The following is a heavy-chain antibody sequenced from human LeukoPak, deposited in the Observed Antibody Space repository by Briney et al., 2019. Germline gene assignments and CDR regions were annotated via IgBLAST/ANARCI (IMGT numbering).Heavy chain of an antibody. D-gene: IGHD3-22*01. CDR2: INWNGGSI. CDR3: ARDRKDYYDSSGYPWSYYYYMDV. V-gene: IGHV3-20*04. CDR1: GFTFDDYG. Sequence: GGSLRLSCAASGFTFDDYGMSWVRQAPGKGLEWVSGINWNGGSIGYADSVKGRFTISRDNAKNSLYLQMNSLRAEDTALSYCARDRKDYYDSSGYPWSYYYYMDVWGKGTTVTISS. J-gene: IGHJ6*03.